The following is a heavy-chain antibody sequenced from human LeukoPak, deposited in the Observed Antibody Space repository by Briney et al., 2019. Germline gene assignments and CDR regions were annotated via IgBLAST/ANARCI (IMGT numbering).Heavy chain of an antibody. CDR3: ARENSYGSDNWFDP. D-gene: IGHD5-18*01. J-gene: IGHJ5*02. Sequence: GGSPRLSCAASGFTFRSYAMHWVRQAPGKGLEWVAIISYDGSNKYYADSVKGRFTISRDNSKNMLYLQMNSLRAEDTAVYYCARENSYGSDNWFDPWGQGTLVTVSS. CDR2: ISYDGSNK. V-gene: IGHV3-30-3*01. CDR1: GFTFRSYA.